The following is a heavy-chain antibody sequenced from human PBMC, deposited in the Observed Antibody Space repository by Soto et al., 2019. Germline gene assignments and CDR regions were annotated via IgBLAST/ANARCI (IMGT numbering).Heavy chain of an antibody. CDR2: IDWDDDK. Sequence: SGPTLVNPTQTLTLTCTFSGFSLSTSGMCVSWIRQPPGKALEWLALIDWDDDKYYSTSLKTRLIISKDTSKNQVVLTMTNMDPVDTVTYYCARTPRTYSSSWIYYYYYGMDVWGQGTTVTVSS. CDR3: ARTPRTYSSSWIYYYYYGMDV. D-gene: IGHD6-13*01. CDR1: GFSLSTSGMC. V-gene: IGHV2-70*01. J-gene: IGHJ6*02.